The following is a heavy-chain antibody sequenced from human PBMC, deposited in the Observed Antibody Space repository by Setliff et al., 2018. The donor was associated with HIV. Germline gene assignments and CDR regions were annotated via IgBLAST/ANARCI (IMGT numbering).Heavy chain of an antibody. J-gene: IGHJ6*03. D-gene: IGHD1-26*01. CDR2: INHSGIT. CDR3: ARVSSGDYYSEHYFYMDV. V-gene: IGHV4-34*01. Sequence: SETLSLTCVVYGGSFTNFYWSWIRQPPGKGLECIGEINHSGITNYNPSLKSRVTISVDTSKNQFSLKLSSVTAADTAVYYCARVSSGDYYSEHYFYMDVWGKGTMVTVSS. CDR1: GGSFTNFY.